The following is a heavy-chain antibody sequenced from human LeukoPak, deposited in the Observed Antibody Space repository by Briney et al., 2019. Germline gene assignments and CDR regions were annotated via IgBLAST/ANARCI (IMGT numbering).Heavy chain of an antibody. D-gene: IGHD5-24*01. CDR2: ISYDGSNE. CDR3: ARGLGGGATDTVYY. CDR1: GFTFKTYA. V-gene: IGHV3-30*03. J-gene: IGHJ4*02. Sequence: GGSLRLSCAASGFTFKTYAMHWVRQAPGKGLEWVGIISYDGSNEYYADSVKGRFTISRDNSKNTLYLQMNGLRAEDTALYYCARGLGGGATDTVYYWGQGTLVGVSS.